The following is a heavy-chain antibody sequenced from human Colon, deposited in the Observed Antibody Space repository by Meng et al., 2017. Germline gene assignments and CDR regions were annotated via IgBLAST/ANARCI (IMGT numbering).Heavy chain of an antibody. D-gene: IGHD2-8*02. V-gene: IGHV4-31*03. Sequence: VRPHESGPGLVKPSQTLSLTCNVSGLSIGTTGDYWTWIRQRPGKGLEWIGKIFYTGTAHYNPSLKTRAAMSVDRSKNQFSLKLSSVTAADTAVYYCARADCTAGICYQFDNWGQGTLVTVSS. CDR2: IFYTGTA. CDR1: GLSIGTTGDY. J-gene: IGHJ4*02. CDR3: ARADCTAGICYQFDN.